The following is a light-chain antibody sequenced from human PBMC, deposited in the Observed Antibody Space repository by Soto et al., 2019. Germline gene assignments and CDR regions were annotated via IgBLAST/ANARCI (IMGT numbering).Light chain of an antibody. J-gene: IGLJ1*01. V-gene: IGLV1-40*01. CDR3: QSYDSSLSGYV. Sequence: QSVLTHPPSVSGAPGQRVTISCTGSSSNIGAGYDVHWYQQLPGTAPKLLISGNSNRPSGVPDRFSGSKSGTSASLAITGLEAEDEADYYGQSYDSSLSGYVLGTGTKVTVL. CDR1: SSNIGAGYD. CDR2: GNS.